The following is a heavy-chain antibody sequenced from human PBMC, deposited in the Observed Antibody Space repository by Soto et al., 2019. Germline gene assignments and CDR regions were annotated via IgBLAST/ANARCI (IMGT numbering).Heavy chain of an antibody. V-gene: IGHV1-2*02. CDR1: GYTFTGYY. J-gene: IGHJ6*02. CDR2: INPNRGGT. CDR3: ARDGGFWSGYSTPYGMDV. Sequence: ASVKVSCKASGYTFTGYYLNWVRQAPGQGLEWLGWINPNRGGTNYAQKFQGRVTMTRDTSISTAYMELSRLRSDDTAVYYCARDGGFWSGYSTPYGMDVWGQGTTVTVSS. D-gene: IGHD3-3*01.